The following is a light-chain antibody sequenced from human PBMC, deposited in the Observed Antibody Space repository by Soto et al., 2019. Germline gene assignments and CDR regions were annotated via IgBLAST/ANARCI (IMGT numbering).Light chain of an antibody. J-gene: IGKJ4*01. Sequence: PGERVTLSCRACQRVSSSYLTWYQQKPGQAPRLLIYGASTRATGIPARFSGSGSGTDFTLTISSLQPEDFAVYYCQQDYNLPALTFGGGTKVEIK. V-gene: IGKV3D-7*01. CDR2: GAS. CDR3: QQDYNLPALT. CDR1: QRVSSSY.